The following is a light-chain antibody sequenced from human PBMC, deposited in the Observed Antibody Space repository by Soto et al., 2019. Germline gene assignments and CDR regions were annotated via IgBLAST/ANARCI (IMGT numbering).Light chain of an antibody. V-gene: IGKV1-5*03. Sequence: DIQMTQSPSTLSASVGDRVTITCRASQSLVSWLAWYQQKPGKALKLLIYKASSLERGAPSRFSGSGSGTEFTLTISSLQPDDFATYYCQQYNSYWTFGQGTKVEIK. J-gene: IGKJ1*01. CDR3: QQYNSYWT. CDR2: KAS. CDR1: QSLVSW.